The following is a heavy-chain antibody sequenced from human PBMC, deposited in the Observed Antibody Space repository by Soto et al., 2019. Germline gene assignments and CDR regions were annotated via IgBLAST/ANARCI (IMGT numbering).Heavy chain of an antibody. CDR2: IYYSVSP. CDR3: ASHYRRRGWEWATEPLFDF. V-gene: IGHV4-59*08. CDR1: GASITDYY. D-gene: IGHD6-19*01. Sequence: PSETLSLTCTVSGASITDYYWTWIRQPPGKGLEWIGYIYYSVSPNYNPSLKSRVTISVDTSKNLFSLKLSSVTAADTAVYYCASHYRRRGWEWATEPLFDFWGQGTLVTAPQ. J-gene: IGHJ4*02.